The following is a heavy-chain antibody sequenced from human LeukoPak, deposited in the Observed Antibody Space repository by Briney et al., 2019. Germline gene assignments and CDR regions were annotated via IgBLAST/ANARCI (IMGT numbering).Heavy chain of an antibody. D-gene: IGHD6-19*01. V-gene: IGHV4-34*01. CDR2: INHSGST. J-gene: IGHJ5*02. CDR3: ARAGGWYNWFDP. Sequence: PSETLSLTCAVYGGSFSGYYWSWIRQPPGKGLEWIGEINHSGSTNYNPSLKSRVTISVDTSKNQFSLKLSSVTAADTAVYYCARAGGWYNWFDPWGQGTLVTVSS. CDR1: GGSFSGYY.